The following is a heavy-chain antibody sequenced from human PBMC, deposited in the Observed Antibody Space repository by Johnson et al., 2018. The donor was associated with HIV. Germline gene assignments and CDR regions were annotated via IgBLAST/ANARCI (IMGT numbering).Heavy chain of an antibody. J-gene: IGHJ3*02. CDR2: INWNGGST. D-gene: IGHD1-7*01. Sequence: VQLVESGGGVVRPGGSLRLSCAASGFTFDDYGMSWVRQAPGKGLEWVSGINWNGGSTVYADSVKGRFTISRDNAKNSLYLQMNSLRAEDTAVYYCARVQGEYNWNYGDAFDIWGQGTMVTVSS. CDR3: ARVQGEYNWNYGDAFDI. CDR1: GFTFDDYG. V-gene: IGHV3-20*04.